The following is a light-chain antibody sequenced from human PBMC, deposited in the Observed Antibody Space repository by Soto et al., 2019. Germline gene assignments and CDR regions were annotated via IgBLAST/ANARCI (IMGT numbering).Light chain of an antibody. Sequence: QSVLTQPASVSGSPGQSITISCTGTSSDVGDHNYVSWYQHHADKAPKLMIYEVSNRPSGVSNRFSGSKSGNTASLTIYGLQAEDEADYYCSSFSSSSTLYVFGTGTKVTVL. V-gene: IGLV2-14*01. CDR1: SSDVGDHNY. CDR2: EVS. J-gene: IGLJ1*01. CDR3: SSFSSSSTLYV.